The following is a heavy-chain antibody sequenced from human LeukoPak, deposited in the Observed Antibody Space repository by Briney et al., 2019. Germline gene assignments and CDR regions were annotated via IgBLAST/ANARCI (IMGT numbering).Heavy chain of an antibody. CDR2: IDTGGTIT. D-gene: IGHD3-10*01. V-gene: IGHV3-74*01. CDR3: ARGLRGPDY. Sequence: PGGSLRLSCAVSGFTFSSYWMHWVRQTPGKGLEWGSRIDTGGTITNYADSVKGRFTISRDNAKNTLYLQMNSLRVEDTAVYYCARGLRGPDYWGQGTLVTVSS. J-gene: IGHJ4*02. CDR1: GFTFSSYW.